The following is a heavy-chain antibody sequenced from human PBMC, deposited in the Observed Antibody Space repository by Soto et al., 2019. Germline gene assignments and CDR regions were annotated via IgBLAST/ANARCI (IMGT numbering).Heavy chain of an antibody. V-gene: IGHV4-31*03. J-gene: IGHJ5*02. D-gene: IGHD3-22*01. CDR3: ARGDSIGYVGNWFDP. CDR2: IYYSGST. Sequence: PSETLSLTCTVSGASVSSRGYYCSWIRQHPGKGPEWIGHIYYSGSTFYSSSLKSRVTISVDMSKNQFSLNLSSVTAADTAIYYCARGDSIGYVGNWFDPWGQGTLVTVSS. CDR1: GASVSSRGYY.